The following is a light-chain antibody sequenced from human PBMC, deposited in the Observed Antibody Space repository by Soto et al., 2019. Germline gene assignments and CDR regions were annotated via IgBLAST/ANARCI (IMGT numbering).Light chain of an antibody. CDR2: DAV. V-gene: IGKV3-20*01. CDR1: QSVTGTN. Sequence: EIVLTQSPGTLSLSPGDGATLSCRASQSVTGTNLAWYQQRAGQAPRLLIYDAVRRATGIPDRFSGSGSGTDFTLTISRLEPEDFAVCYCHQYGSSLGTFGQGTKVDIK. J-gene: IGKJ2*01. CDR3: HQYGSSLGT.